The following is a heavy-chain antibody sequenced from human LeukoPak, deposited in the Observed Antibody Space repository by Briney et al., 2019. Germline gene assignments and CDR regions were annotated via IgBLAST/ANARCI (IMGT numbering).Heavy chain of an antibody. CDR1: GGSFSGYY. V-gene: IGHV4-34*01. CDR2: INHSGST. J-gene: IGHJ4*02. CDR3: ARGQGIVPHYYFDY. D-gene: IGHD2-2*01. Sequence: SETQSLTCAVYGGSFSGYYWSWIRQPPGKGLEWIGEINHSGSTNYNPSLKSRVTISVDTSKNQFSLKLSSVTAADTAVYYCARGQGIVPHYYFDYWGQGTLVTVSS.